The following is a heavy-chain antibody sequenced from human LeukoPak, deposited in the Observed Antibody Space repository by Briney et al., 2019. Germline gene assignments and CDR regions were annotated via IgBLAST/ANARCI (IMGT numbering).Heavy chain of an antibody. CDR2: IYYNERT. CDR3: APAVAGIDAFHF. Sequence: SETLSLTCTVSGGSISSGTYFWAWIRQPPGKGLEWIGNIYYNERTYYNPSLKSRVTISVDMSKNQISLRLSSVTAADSAVYYCAPAVAGIDAFHFWGQGTKVTVSS. D-gene: IGHD6-19*01. V-gene: IGHV4-39*01. J-gene: IGHJ3*01. CDR1: GGSISSGTYF.